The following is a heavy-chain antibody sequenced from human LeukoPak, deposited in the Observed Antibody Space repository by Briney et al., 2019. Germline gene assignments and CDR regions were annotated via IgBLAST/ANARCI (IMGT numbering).Heavy chain of an antibody. D-gene: IGHD4-17*01. CDR1: GFTFSSYG. CDR3: AREEGDYVYYYYMDV. V-gene: IGHV3-23*01. CDR2: ISGSGGST. Sequence: GGSLRLSCAASGFTFSSYGMSWVRQAPGKGLEWVSAISGSGGSTYYADSVKGRFTISRDNSKNTLYLQMNSLRAEDTAVYYCAREEGDYVYYYYMDVWGKGTTVTVSS. J-gene: IGHJ6*03.